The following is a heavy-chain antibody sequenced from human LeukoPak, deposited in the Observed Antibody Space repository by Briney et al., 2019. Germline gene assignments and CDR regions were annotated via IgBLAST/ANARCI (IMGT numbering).Heavy chain of an antibody. CDR2: INNSGST. J-gene: IGHJ2*01. CDR3: ARGGRRYFDL. V-gene: IGHV4-34*01. Sequence: SETMSLTCAVYGGSFSGYYWSWIRQPPGKGLEWIGEINNSGSTNYNTSLKSRFTISVDTSKNQFSLRLSSVSAADTAVYYCARGGRRYFDLWGRGTLVTVSS. CDR1: GGSFSGYY.